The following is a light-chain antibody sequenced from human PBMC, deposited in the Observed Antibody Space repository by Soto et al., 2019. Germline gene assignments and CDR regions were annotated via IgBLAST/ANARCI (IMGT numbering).Light chain of an antibody. Sequence: IVMAQSPATLSLSPGERATLSCRAIQSVSSNLAWYQQKPGQAPRLLIYGASTRATGVPARFSGSGSGTEFTLTISTLKSEDFAVYDCQQYDNWPPLTFGGGTKVDIK. CDR1: QSVSSN. J-gene: IGKJ4*01. CDR3: QQYDNWPPLT. V-gene: IGKV3-15*01. CDR2: GAS.